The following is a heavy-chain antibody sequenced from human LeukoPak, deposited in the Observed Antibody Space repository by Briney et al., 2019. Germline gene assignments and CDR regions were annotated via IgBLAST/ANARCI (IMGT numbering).Heavy chain of an antibody. CDR2: INHSGST. CDR1: GGSFSGYY. Sequence: SETLSLTCAVYGGSFSGYYWSWIRQPPGKGLEWIGEINHSGSTNYNPSLKSRVTISVDTSKNQFSLKLSSVTAADTAVYYCARDSGLDAFDIWGQGTMVTVSS. CDR3: ARDSGLDAFDI. J-gene: IGHJ3*02. V-gene: IGHV4-34*01. D-gene: IGHD5-12*01.